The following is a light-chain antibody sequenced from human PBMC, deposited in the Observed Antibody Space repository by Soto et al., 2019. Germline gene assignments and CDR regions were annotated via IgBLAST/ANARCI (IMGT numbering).Light chain of an antibody. V-gene: IGLV2-8*01. CDR2: EVS. Sequence: QSALTQPPSASGSPGQSVTISCTGTSSDVGGYNYVSWYQQHPGKAPKLMIYEVSKRPSGVPDRFSGSKSGHTASLTVSGLQAEYEADYYCSSYAGSNNFVFVTGTKVTVL. CDR1: SSDVGGYNY. CDR3: SSYAGSNNFV. J-gene: IGLJ1*01.